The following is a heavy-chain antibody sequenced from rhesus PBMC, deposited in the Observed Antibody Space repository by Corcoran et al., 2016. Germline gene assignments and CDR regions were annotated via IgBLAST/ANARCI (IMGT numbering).Heavy chain of an antibody. CDR2: INGSSGST. V-gene: IGHV4-80*01. CDR1: GGSFSSYW. D-gene: IGHD6-31*01. CDR3: ARYSRIAAAGFRFDY. Sequence: QVQLQESGPGLVKPSETLSLTCAVSGGSFSSYWWSWIRQPPGKGLEWIGEINGSSGSTNYTPSLKSRVTISKDASKNQFSLKLSSVTAADTAVYYCARYSRIAAAGFRFDYWGQGVLVTVSS. J-gene: IGHJ4*01.